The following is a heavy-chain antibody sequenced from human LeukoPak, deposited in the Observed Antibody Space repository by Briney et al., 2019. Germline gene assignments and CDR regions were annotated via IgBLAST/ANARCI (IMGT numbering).Heavy chain of an antibody. CDR1: GGTFSSYA. CDR3: ASSTVTTTTSPDY. CDR2: IIPIFGRA. V-gene: IGHV1-69*13. Sequence: ASVKVSCKASGGTFSSYAISWVRQAPGQGLEWMGGIIPIFGRANYAQKFQGRVTITADESTSTAYMELSSLRSEDTAVYYCASSTVTTTTSPDYWGQGTLVTVSS. D-gene: IGHD4-17*01. J-gene: IGHJ4*02.